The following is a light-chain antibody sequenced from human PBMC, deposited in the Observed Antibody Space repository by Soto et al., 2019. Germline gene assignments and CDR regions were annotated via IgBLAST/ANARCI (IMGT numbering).Light chain of an antibody. CDR1: SSDVGGYNY. CDR3: CSRL. CDR2: EVS. V-gene: IGLV2-14*01. Sequence: QSVLTQPASVSGSPGQSITISCTGTSSDVGGYNYVSWYQQHPGKAPKLMIYEVSNRPSGVSNRFSGSKSGNTASLTISGLQAEDEADYYCCSRLFGGGTQLTVL. J-gene: IGLJ2*01.